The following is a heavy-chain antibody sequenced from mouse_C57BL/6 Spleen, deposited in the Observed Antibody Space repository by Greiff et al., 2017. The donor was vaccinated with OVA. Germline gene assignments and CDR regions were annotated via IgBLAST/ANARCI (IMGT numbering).Heavy chain of an antibody. D-gene: IGHD3-2*02. CDR1: GFTFSSYA. CDR2: ISDGGSYT. CDR3: ARDSSGYVAWFAY. Sequence: EVQRVESGGGLVKPGGSLKLSCAASGFTFSSYAMSWVRQTPEKRLEWVATISDGGSYTYYPDNVKGRFTISRDNAKNNLYLQMSHLKSEDTAMYYCARDSSGYVAWFAYWGQGTLVTVSA. J-gene: IGHJ3*01. V-gene: IGHV5-4*01.